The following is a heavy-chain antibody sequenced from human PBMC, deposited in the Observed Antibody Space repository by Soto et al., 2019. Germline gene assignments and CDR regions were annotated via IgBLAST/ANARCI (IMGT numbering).Heavy chain of an antibody. CDR1: GLSLSSSRMG. CDR2: IFSSDEK. CDR3: ARLAQTAYWYFDL. Sequence: QVTLKESGPVLVKPTETLTLTCTVSGLSLSSSRMGVRWIRQPPGKALEWLEHIFSSDEKSYNTSLKSRLTIPKDNSNSQVVLTMTKMDPVYTPTYYCARLAQTAYWYFDLWGRGTLVTVSS. D-gene: IGHD5-12*01. V-gene: IGHV2-26*01. J-gene: IGHJ2*01.